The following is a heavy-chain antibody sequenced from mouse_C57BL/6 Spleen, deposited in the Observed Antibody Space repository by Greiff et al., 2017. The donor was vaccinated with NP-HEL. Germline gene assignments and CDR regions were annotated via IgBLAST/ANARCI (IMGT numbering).Heavy chain of an antibody. CDR1: GYSITSGYY. CDR2: ISYDGSN. Sequence: DVKLQESGPGLVKPSQSLSLTCSVTGYSITSGYYWNWIRQFPGNKLEWMGYISYDGSNNYNPSLKNRISITRDTSKNQFFLKLNSVTTEDTATYYCARVYYYGSSYALDVWGTGTTVTVSS. CDR3: ARVYYYGSSYALDV. J-gene: IGHJ1*03. V-gene: IGHV3-6*01. D-gene: IGHD1-1*01.